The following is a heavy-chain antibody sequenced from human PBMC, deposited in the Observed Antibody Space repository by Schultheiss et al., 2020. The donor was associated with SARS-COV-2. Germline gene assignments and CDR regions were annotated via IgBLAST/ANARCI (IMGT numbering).Heavy chain of an antibody. Sequence: SQTLSLTCTVSGGSISSYYWSWIRQPPGKGLEWIGYIYYSGSTYYNPSLKSRVTISVDTSKNQFSLKLSSVTAADTAVYYCAREGGYYYGYYFDYWGQGTLVTVSS. J-gene: IGHJ4*02. V-gene: IGHV4-30-4*01. CDR1: GGSISSYY. D-gene: IGHD3-22*01. CDR2: IYYSGST. CDR3: AREGGYYYGYYFDY.